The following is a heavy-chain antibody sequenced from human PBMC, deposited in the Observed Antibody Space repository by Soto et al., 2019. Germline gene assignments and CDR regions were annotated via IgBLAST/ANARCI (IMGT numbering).Heavy chain of an antibody. CDR2: INHSGST. Sequence: SETLSLTCAVYGGSFSGYYWSWIRQPPGKGLEWIGEINHSGSTNYNPSLKSRVTISVDTSKNQFSLKLSSVTAADTAVYYCARSNWNERWFDPWGQGTLVTVSS. CDR3: ARSNWNERWFDP. CDR1: GGSFSGYY. J-gene: IGHJ5*02. D-gene: IGHD1-20*01. V-gene: IGHV4-34*01.